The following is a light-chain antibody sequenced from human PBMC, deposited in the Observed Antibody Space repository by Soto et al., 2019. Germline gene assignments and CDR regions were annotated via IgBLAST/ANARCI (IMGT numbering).Light chain of an antibody. Sequence: ESVLSLSPGTLSLTPRERATLSCRASQSVSSSYLAWYQQKPGQAPRLLIYGASSRATGIPDRFSGSGSGTDFTLTISRLEPEDFAVYYCQQYGSSPRTFGQGTMVDI. CDR2: GAS. CDR1: QSVSSSY. V-gene: IGKV3-20*01. CDR3: QQYGSSPRT. J-gene: IGKJ1*01.